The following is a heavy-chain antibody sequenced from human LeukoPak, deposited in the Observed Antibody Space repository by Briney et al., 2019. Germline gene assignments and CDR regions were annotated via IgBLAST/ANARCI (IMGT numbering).Heavy chain of an antibody. Sequence: GGSLRLSCAASGFTFSNAWMSWVRQAPGKGLEWVGRIKSKTDGGTTDYAAPVKGRFTISRDDSKNTLYLQMNSLKTEDTAVYYCTTEDSSGYYYLYDAFDIWGQGTMVTVSS. CDR2: IKSKTDGGTT. CDR3: TTEDSSGYYYLYDAFDI. CDR1: GFTFSNAW. D-gene: IGHD3-22*01. V-gene: IGHV3-15*01. J-gene: IGHJ3*02.